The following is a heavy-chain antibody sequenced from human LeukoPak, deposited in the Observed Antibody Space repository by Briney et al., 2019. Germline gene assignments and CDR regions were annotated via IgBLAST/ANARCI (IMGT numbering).Heavy chain of an antibody. D-gene: IGHD6-19*01. CDR2: IFYSGST. J-gene: IGHJ2*01. Sequence: SETLSLTCTVSGGSISSYYWSWIRQPPGKGLEWIAYIFYSGSTNYNPSLRNRVTISVDTSKNQFSLKLSSVTAADTAVYYCARVGYSSGWSHFDLWGRGTLVTVSS. CDR1: GGSISSYY. CDR3: ARVGYSSGWSHFDL. V-gene: IGHV4-59*01.